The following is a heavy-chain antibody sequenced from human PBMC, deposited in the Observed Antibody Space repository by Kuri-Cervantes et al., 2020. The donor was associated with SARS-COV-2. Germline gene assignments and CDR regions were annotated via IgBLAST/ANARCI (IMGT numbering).Heavy chain of an antibody. V-gene: IGHV3-9*03. J-gene: IGHJ3*02. CDR3: AKGIAAAGVGAFDI. CDR1: GFTFDDYA. CDR2: ISWNSGSI. Sequence: GGSLRLSCAASGFTFDDYAMRWVRQAPGKGLEWVSGISWNSGSIGYADSVKGRFTISRDNAKNSLYLQMNSLRAEDMALYYCAKGIAAAGVGAFDIWGQGTMVTVSS. D-gene: IGHD6-13*01.